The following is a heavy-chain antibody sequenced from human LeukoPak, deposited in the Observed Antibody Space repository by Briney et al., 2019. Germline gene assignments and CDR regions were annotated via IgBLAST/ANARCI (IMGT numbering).Heavy chain of an antibody. D-gene: IGHD6-13*01. Sequence: GGSLRLSCAPSGSTFSDYWMTWVRQAPGRGLEWVANINQDGSEKNYVDSVKGRFTISRDNAKNSLYLQMNSLRAEDTAIYYCATRTSHTSSWYVYLFWDYWGQGALVTVSA. CDR3: ATRTSHTSSWYVYLFWDY. J-gene: IGHJ4*02. CDR1: GSTFSDYW. V-gene: IGHV3-7*01. CDR2: INQDGSEK.